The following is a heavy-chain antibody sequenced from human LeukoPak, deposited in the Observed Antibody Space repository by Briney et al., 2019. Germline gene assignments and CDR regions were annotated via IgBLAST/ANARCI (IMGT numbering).Heavy chain of an antibody. CDR3: ARVATIYYYYMDV. CDR2: ISSSGSTI. D-gene: IGHD5-12*01. V-gene: IGHV3-48*04. CDR1: GFSFTNFW. J-gene: IGHJ6*03. Sequence: GGPLTLPCAVSGFSFTNFWMSGLGQAPGKGWEGVSYISSSGSTICYADSVKGRFTISRDNAKNSLYLQMNSLRAEDTAVYYCARVATIYYYYMDVWGKGTTVTVSS.